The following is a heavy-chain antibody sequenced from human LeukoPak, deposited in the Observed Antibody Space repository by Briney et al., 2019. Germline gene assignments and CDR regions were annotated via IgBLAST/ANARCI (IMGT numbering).Heavy chain of an antibody. J-gene: IGHJ3*02. CDR1: GFTLSSYA. V-gene: IGHV3-23*01. CDR3: ARDYYDSSGYYGDAFDI. CDR2: TSSSDAGT. D-gene: IGHD3-22*01. Sequence: GGSLRLSCAASGFTLSSYAMSWVRQAPGKGLEWVSATSSSDAGTYYADSVKGRFTISRDNSKNTLYLQMNSLRAEDTAVYYCARDYYDSSGYYGDAFDIWGQGTMVTVSS.